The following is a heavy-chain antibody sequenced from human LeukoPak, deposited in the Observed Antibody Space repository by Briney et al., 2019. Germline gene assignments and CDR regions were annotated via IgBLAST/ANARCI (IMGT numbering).Heavy chain of an antibody. D-gene: IGHD4-17*01. CDR2: VYYSGTT. V-gene: IGHV4-39*01. J-gene: IGHJ4*02. CDR1: SGSISTSIYY. CDR3: ARLSTVTTGFDY. Sequence: SETLSLTCTVSSGSISTSIYYWGWIRQPPGKGLEWIGSVYYSGTTYYNPSLKSRVSISVDTSQNQLSLKLSSVTAADTAVYYCARLSTVTTGFDYWGQGTLVTVSS.